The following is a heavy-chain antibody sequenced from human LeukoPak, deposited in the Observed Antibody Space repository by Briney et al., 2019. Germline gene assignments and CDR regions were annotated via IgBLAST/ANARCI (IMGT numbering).Heavy chain of an antibody. CDR1: GFTFSSYA. CDR3: ARDRYYYDSSGYRFDY. D-gene: IGHD3-22*01. V-gene: IGHV3-30*01. CDR2: ISYDGSNK. Sequence: GRSLRLSCAASGFTFSSYAMHWVRQAPGKGLEWVAVISYDGSNKYYADSVKGRFTISRDNSKNTLNLQMNSLRAEDTAVYYCARDRYYYDSSGYRFDYWGQGTLVTVSS. J-gene: IGHJ4*02.